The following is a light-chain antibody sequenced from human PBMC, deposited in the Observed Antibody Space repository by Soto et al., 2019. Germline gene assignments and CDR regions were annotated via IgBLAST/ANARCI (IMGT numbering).Light chain of an antibody. CDR1: RSDIGAYNF. Sequence: QSVLTQPASVSGSPGQSITISCTGTRSDIGAYNFVSWYQQHPGEVPKLILYDVNVRPAGVSNRFSGSKSGNTASLTISGLQAEDEADYSCTSWTTSTTMIFGGGTKLTVL. V-gene: IGLV2-14*03. CDR2: DVN. J-gene: IGLJ2*01. CDR3: TSWTTSTTMI.